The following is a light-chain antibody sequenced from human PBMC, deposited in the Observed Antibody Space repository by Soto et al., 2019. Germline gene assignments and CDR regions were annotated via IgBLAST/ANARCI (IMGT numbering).Light chain of an antibody. CDR3: QSFDTTLLGSV. CDR1: SSNIGAGYD. Sequence: QSVLTQPPSVSGAPGQRVTISCSGTSSNIGAGYDVHWYHQVPGTAPKLLIYGNNNRPSGVPDRFSGSRSGTSASLAITGLQAADEGAYYCQSFDTTLLGSVSGGGTKVTVL. V-gene: IGLV1-40*01. CDR2: GNN. J-gene: IGLJ3*02.